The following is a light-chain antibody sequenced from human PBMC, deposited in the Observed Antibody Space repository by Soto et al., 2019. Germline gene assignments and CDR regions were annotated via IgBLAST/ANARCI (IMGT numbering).Light chain of an antibody. Sequence: QSVLTQPPSVSGAPGQRVTISCTGSSSNIGGGYDVHWYQQLPGTAPKLLIYDNNNRPSGVPDRFSGSKSGTSASLAITGLQAEDEADYYCQSYDRSLSGRVFGGGTKLTVL. J-gene: IGLJ3*02. V-gene: IGLV1-40*01. CDR1: SSNIGGGYD. CDR2: DNN. CDR3: QSYDRSLSGRV.